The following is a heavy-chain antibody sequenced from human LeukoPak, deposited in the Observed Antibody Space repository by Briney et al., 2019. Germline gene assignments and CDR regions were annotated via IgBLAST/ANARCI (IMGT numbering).Heavy chain of an antibody. CDR1: GLSVTNTY. D-gene: IGHD2-15*01. V-gene: IGHV3-53*01. Sequence: GGSLRLSCAASGLSVTNTYVTWVSQAPGKGLEWVSVIYSGGGTNYADSLKGRFSISRDNSKNTLYLQMNSLRAEDTAVYYCVGEDKYWGQGTLVTVSS. CDR3: VGEDKY. J-gene: IGHJ4*02. CDR2: IYSGGGT.